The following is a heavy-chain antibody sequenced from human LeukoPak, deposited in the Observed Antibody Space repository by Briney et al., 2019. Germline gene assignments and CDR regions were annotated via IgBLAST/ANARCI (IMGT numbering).Heavy chain of an antibody. CDR2: IYHSGST. D-gene: IGHD1-7*01. V-gene: IGHV4-30-2*01. J-gene: IGHJ6*02. CDR1: GGSISSGGYS. CDR3: AKSTGTTHYYGMDV. Sequence: SSQTLSLTCAVPGGSISSGGYSWSWIRQPPGKGLEWIGYIYHSGSTYYNPSLKSRVTISVDRSKNQFSLKLSSVTAADTAVYYCAKSTGTTHYYGMDVWGQGTTVTVSS.